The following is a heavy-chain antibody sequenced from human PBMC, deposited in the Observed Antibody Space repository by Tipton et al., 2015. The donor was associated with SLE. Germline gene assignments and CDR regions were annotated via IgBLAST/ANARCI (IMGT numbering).Heavy chain of an antibody. V-gene: IGHV4-59*12. J-gene: IGHJ4*02. Sequence: TLSLTCTVSGDSISSNYWSWIRQPPGKGLEWIGYIYYSGSTNYNPSLKSRVTISVDTSKNQFSLKLSSVTAADTAVYYCARGGPVRYSSSWYFDYWGQGTLVTVSS. CDR3: ARGGPVRYSSSWYFDY. CDR2: IYYSGST. CDR1: GDSISSNY. D-gene: IGHD6-13*01.